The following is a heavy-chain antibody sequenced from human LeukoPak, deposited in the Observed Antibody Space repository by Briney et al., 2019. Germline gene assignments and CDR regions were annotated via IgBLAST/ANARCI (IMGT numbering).Heavy chain of an antibody. J-gene: IGHJ4*02. D-gene: IGHD2-21*02. CDR2: INPNSGGT. CDR3: AREDRVVVTAIGFDY. Sequence: ASVKVSCKASGYTFTGYYMHWVRQAPGQGLEWMEWINPNSGGTNYAQKFQGRVTMTRDTSISTAYMELSRLRSDDTAVYYCAREDRVVVTAIGFDYWGQGTLVTVSS. V-gene: IGHV1-2*02. CDR1: GYTFTGYY.